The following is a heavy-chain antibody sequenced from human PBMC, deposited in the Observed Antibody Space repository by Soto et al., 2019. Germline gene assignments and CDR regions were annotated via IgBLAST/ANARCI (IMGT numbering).Heavy chain of an antibody. J-gene: IGHJ4*02. CDR2: IWYDGSNK. D-gene: IGHD4-17*01. CDR3: ARDWPDYGGNSGENY. V-gene: IGHV3-33*01. CDR1: GFTFSSYG. Sequence: QVQLVESGGGVVQPGRSLRLSCAASGFTFSSYGMHWVRQAPGKGLEWVAVIWYDGSNKYYADSVKGRFTISRDNSKNTLYLQMNSLRAEDTAVYYCARDWPDYGGNSGENYWGQGTLVTVSS.